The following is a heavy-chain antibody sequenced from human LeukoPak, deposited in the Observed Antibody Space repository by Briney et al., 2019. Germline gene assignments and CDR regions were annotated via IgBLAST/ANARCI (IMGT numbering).Heavy chain of an antibody. CDR2: ISYDGSNK. J-gene: IGHJ4*02. V-gene: IGHV3-30-3*01. Sequence: GGSLRLSCAASGFTFSSYAMHWVRQAPGKGLEWVAVISYDGSNKYYADSVKGRFTISRDNSKNTLYLQMNSLRAEDTAAYYCASSVVVAATQGYWGQGTLVTVSS. CDR3: ASSVVVAATQGY. D-gene: IGHD2-15*01. CDR1: GFTFSSYA.